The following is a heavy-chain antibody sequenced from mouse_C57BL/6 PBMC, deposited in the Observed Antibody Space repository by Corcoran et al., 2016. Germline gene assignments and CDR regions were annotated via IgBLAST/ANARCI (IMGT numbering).Heavy chain of an antibody. CDR3: AREGEGYYYGSNPAMDY. J-gene: IGHJ4*01. V-gene: IGHV1-81*01. Sequence: QVQLQQSGAELARPGASVKLSCKASGYTFTSYGISWVKQRTGQGLEWIGEIYPRSGNTYYNEKFKGKATLTADKSSSTAYMELRSLTSEDSAVYFCAREGEGYYYGSNPAMDYWGQGTSVTVSS. CDR1: GYTFTSYG. CDR2: IYPRSGNT. D-gene: IGHD1-1*01.